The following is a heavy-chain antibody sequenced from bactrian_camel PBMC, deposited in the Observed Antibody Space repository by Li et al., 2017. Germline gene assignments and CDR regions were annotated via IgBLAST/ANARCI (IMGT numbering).Heavy chain of an antibody. J-gene: IGHJ4*01. CDR3: ARVVAALPDY. V-gene: IGHV3S6*01. Sequence: HVQLVESGGGLVQPGGSLRLSCEASGFTFSNYYMTWVRQSPGKEREGVAGIDNDGSVTYADSVKDRFTISRDNAENTLYLQLNSLSTDDTAIYYCARVVAALPDYWGQGTQVTVS. D-gene: IGHD6*01. CDR1: GFTFSNYY. CDR2: IDNDGSVT.